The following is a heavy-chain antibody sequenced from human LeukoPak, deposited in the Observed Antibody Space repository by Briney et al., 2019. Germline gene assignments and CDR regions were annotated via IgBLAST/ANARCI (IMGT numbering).Heavy chain of an antibody. CDR1: GGSISSYY. CDR2: IYYSGST. Sequence: SETLSLTCTVSGGSISSYYWSWIRQPPGKGLEWIGYIYYSGSTNYNPSLKSRVTISVDTSKNHFSLRLGSVTAADTAVYYCARRRGRTFYFDYWGQGTLVTVSS. J-gene: IGHJ4*02. CDR3: ARRRGRTFYFDY. D-gene: IGHD3-16*01. V-gene: IGHV4-59*08.